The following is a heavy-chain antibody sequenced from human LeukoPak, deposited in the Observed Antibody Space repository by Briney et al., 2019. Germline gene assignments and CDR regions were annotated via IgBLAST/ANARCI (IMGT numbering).Heavy chain of an antibody. CDR3: ARDRAWNYFDY. J-gene: IGHJ4*02. Sequence: GRSLRLSCAPSGFTFSRHGMHWVRQAPGKGLEWVAIISNDGSRKYYAHSVEGRFTISRDNSKNTLYLQMDSLRAEDTAVYYCARDRAWNYFDYWGQGTLATVSS. CDR1: GFTFSRHG. D-gene: IGHD3-3*01. V-gene: IGHV3-30*03. CDR2: ISNDGSRK.